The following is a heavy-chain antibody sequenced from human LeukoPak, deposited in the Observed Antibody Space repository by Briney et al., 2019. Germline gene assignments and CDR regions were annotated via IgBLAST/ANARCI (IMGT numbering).Heavy chain of an antibody. CDR2: ISTSSSYI. V-gene: IGHV3-21*01. Sequence: PGGSLRLSCAASGFPFSSYSMNWVRQAPGKGLEWVSPISTSSSYIYSADSVKGRFTISRDNAKNSLYLQMNSLRAEDTAVYYCVRDTFSPDAFHIWGQGAMVTVSS. D-gene: IGHD3-16*01. CDR3: VRDTFSPDAFHI. J-gene: IGHJ3*02. CDR1: GFPFSSYS.